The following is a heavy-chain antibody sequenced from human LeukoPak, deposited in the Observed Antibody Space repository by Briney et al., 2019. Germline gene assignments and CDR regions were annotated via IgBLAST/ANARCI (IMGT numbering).Heavy chain of an antibody. Sequence: GGSLRLSCLASGFTFSNSAFHWVRQAPGKGLEWVAVVSYNGDNKYYADSVKGRFTISRDNSKNTLYLQMNSLRAEDTAVYYCAKDRRYCNRSSCYRVGGDFDYWGQGTLVTVSS. V-gene: IGHV3-30-3*01. J-gene: IGHJ4*02. CDR3: AKDRRYCNRSSCYRVGGDFDY. D-gene: IGHD2-2*02. CDR2: VSYNGDNK. CDR1: GFTFSNSA.